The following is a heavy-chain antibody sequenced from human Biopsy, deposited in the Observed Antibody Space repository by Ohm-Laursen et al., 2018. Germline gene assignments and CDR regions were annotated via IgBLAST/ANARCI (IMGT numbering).Heavy chain of an antibody. D-gene: IGHD3-16*01. CDR2: IYYTGST. CDR3: ARDSRGGHLNTTLITGKSLDS. J-gene: IGHJ4*02. CDR1: RDSISNYY. Sequence: SDTLSLTCTVSRDSISNYYWTWIRQSPGKGLEWIGYIYYTGSTNYNPSVKSRVTISVDTSKNQFSLKLNSVTAADTAVYFCARDSRGGHLNTTLITGKSLDSWGQGSLVTVSS. V-gene: IGHV4-59*01.